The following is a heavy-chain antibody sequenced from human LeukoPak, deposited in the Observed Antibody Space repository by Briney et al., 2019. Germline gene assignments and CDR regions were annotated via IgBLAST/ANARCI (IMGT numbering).Heavy chain of an antibody. Sequence: PGGSLRLSCAASGLTFSSYGMHWVRQAPGKGLEWVAVISYDGSNKYYADSVKGRFTISRDNSKNTLYLQMNSLRAEDTAVYYCAKSLTYYYDSSGLDYWGQGTLVTVSS. CDR1: GLTFSSYG. CDR3: AKSLTYYYDSSGLDY. J-gene: IGHJ4*02. D-gene: IGHD3-22*01. V-gene: IGHV3-30*18. CDR2: ISYDGSNK.